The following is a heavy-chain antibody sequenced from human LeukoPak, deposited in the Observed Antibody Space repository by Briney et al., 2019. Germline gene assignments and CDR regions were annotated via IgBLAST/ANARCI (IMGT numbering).Heavy chain of an antibody. D-gene: IGHD3-10*01. V-gene: IGHV1-18*01. CDR2: ISAYNGNT. Sequence: ASVKVSCKASGYTFTSYGISWVRQAPGQGLEWMGWISAYNGNTNYAQKLQGRVTMTTDTSTSTAYMELSSLRSEDTAVYYCARGPVRGPIPGHDAFDIWGQGTMVTVSS. CDR1: GYTFTSYG. CDR3: ARGPVRGPIPGHDAFDI. J-gene: IGHJ3*02.